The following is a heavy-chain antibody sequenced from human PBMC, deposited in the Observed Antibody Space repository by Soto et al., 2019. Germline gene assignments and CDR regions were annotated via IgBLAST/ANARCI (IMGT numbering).Heavy chain of an antibody. D-gene: IGHD3-10*01. J-gene: IGHJ4*02. Sequence: QINLEESGPTLVTPTQTLTLTCSFSGFSLTTAGVGVGWVRQSPGEALEWLALIYWDDDERYSPSLKTRLTITKDTSKNQVVLKMTNMAPVDTATYYCAHSRNLITDDAQVGDFDYWGQGTLVTVSS. CDR3: AHSRNLITDDAQVGDFDY. CDR1: GFSLTTAGVG. CDR2: IYWDDDE. V-gene: IGHV2-5*02.